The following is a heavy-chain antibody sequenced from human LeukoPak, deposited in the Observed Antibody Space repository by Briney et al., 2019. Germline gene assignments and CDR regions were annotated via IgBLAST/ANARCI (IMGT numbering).Heavy chain of an antibody. CDR3: ATLDGEVHDY. Sequence: GGSLRLSCAASGFTFSSYAMHWVRQAPGKGLEWVAVISYDGSNKYYADSVKGRFTISRDNSKNTLYLQMNSLRAEDTAVYYCATLDGEVHDYRGQGTLVTVSS. CDR2: ISYDGSNK. V-gene: IGHV3-30-3*01. CDR1: GFTFSSYA. J-gene: IGHJ4*02. D-gene: IGHD3-10*01.